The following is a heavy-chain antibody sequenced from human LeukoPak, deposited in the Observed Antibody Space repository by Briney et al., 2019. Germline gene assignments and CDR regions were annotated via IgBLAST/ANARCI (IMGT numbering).Heavy chain of an antibody. D-gene: IGHD3-22*01. CDR3: AAGITMIVVVDNAFDI. V-gene: IGHV4-39*07. CDR2: IYYSGST. J-gene: IGHJ3*02. Sequence: SETLSLTCTVSSGSISSSSCYWGWIRQPPGKGLEWIGSIYYSGSTYYNPSLKSRVTISVDTSKNQFSLKLSSVTAADTAVYYCAAGITMIVVVDNAFDIWGQGTMVTVSS. CDR1: SGSISSSSCY.